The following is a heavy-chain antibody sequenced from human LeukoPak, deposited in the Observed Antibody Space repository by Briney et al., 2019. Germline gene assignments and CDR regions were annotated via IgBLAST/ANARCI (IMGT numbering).Heavy chain of an antibody. CDR1: GFTFSNAW. J-gene: IGHJ4*02. Sequence: GGSLRLSCAASGFTFSNAWMSWVRQAPWKGLEWVGRIKSKTDGGTTDYAAPVKGRFTISRDDSKNTLYLQMNSLKTEDTAVYYCTTDGNSSSWYGGVDYWGQGTLVTVSS. CDR3: TTDGNSSSWYGGVDY. D-gene: IGHD6-13*01. CDR2: IKSKTDGGTT. V-gene: IGHV3-15*01.